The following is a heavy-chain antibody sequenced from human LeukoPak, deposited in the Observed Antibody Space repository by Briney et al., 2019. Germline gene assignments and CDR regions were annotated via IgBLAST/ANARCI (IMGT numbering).Heavy chain of an antibody. J-gene: IGHJ5*02. V-gene: IGHV3-21*04. Sequence: GGSLRLSCAASGFTFSSYSMNWVRQAPGKGLEWVSSISSSSSYIYYADSVKGRFTISRDNAKNSLYLQMNSLRAEDTALYYCARAPVLDYYGSGSLKGWFDPWGQGTLVTVSS. D-gene: IGHD3-10*01. CDR1: GFTFSSYS. CDR2: ISSSSSYI. CDR3: ARAPVLDYYGSGSLKGWFDP.